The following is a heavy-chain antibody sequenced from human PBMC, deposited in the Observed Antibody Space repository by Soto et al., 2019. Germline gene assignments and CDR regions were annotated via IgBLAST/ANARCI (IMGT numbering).Heavy chain of an antibody. CDR3: AEEGGEGNWIDP. Sequence: QVQLQESGPGLVKPSETLSLTCSVSGGSISSYYWSWIRQPPGKGLEWIGYIYSSGSTNYNPSLRRRVTISVDTSKKHFSLKLSYVTAAETAVYYCAEEGGEGNWIDPWGKGTLVTVSS. V-gene: IGHV4-59*01. J-gene: IGHJ5*02. D-gene: IGHD7-27*01. CDR1: GGSISSYY. CDR2: IYSSGST.